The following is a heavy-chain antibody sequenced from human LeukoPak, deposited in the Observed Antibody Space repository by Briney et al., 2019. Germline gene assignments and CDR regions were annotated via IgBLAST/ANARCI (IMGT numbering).Heavy chain of an antibody. CDR1: GYTFTGYY. CDR2: INPNSGGT. J-gene: IGHJ4*02. D-gene: IGHD2-15*01. V-gene: IGHV1-2*02. Sequence: ASVKVSCKASGYTFTGYYMHWVRPAPGQGLEWMGWINPNSGGTNYAQKFQGRVTMTTDTSTSTAYMELRSLRSDDTAVYYCARDQDYELLGEPYFDYWGQGTLVTVSS. CDR3: ARDQDYELLGEPYFDY.